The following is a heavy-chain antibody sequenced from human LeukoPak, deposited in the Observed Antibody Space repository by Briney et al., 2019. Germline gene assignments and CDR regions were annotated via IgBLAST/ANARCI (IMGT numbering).Heavy chain of an antibody. CDR2: ISYDGSNK. Sequence: PGRTLRLSCAASGFTFSSYGMHWGRQAPGKGLEWGAVISYDGSNKYYADSAKVRLTISRDNSKNTLYLQMNSPRAEDTAVYYCAKGGYSGSYYAHDYFDYWGQGTLVTVSS. CDR3: AKGGYSGSYYAHDYFDY. CDR1: GFTFSSYG. V-gene: IGHV3-30*18. D-gene: IGHD1-26*01. J-gene: IGHJ4*02.